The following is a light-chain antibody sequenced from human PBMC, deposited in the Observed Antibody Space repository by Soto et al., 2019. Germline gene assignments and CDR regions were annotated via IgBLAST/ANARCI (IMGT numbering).Light chain of an antibody. CDR3: QNYNSVPHT. CDR1: QGIGGF. CDR2: AAS. Sequence: DIQMSQSPSSLSASVGDRVTITCRASQGIGGFLAWYQQKPGRVPELLIYAASTLQPGVPSRFSGSGSGTAFSLTISSLQPEDGATYYCQNYNSVPHTFGQGTRVEIK. J-gene: IGKJ2*01. V-gene: IGKV1-27*01.